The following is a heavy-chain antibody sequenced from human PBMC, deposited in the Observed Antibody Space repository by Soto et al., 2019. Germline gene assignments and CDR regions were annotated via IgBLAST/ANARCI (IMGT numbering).Heavy chain of an antibody. CDR1: GYSFTSYA. J-gene: IGHJ4*02. CDR3: ARGRYGDY. V-gene: IGHV1-18*01. D-gene: IGHD1-1*01. Sequence: QVHLVQSGAEVKKPGASVKVSFKASGYSFTSYAITWVRQAPGQGLEWMGWISAHNGNTDYAQKLQGRVIVTRDTSTSTAYMELRSLRSDDTAVYYCARGRYGDYWGQGALVTVSS. CDR2: ISAHNGNT.